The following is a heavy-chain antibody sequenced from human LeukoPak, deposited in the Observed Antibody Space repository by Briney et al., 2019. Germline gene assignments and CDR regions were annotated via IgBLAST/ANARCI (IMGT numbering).Heavy chain of an antibody. J-gene: IGHJ4*02. CDR1: GYTFTSYY. CDR3: ARDRSNSGGWHPFFDY. V-gene: IGHV1-46*01. CDR2: INPSGGST. D-gene: IGHD6-19*01. Sequence: ASVKVSCKASGYTFTSYYMHWVRQAPGQGLEWMGIINPSGGSTSYAQKFQGRVTMTRDKPTSTAYMELKSLRSDDTAVYYCARDRSNSGGWHPFFDYWGQGTLVTVSS.